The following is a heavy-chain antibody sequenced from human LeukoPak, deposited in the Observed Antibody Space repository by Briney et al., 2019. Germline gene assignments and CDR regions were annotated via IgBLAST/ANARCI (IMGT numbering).Heavy chain of an antibody. CDR3: ARVFNDYGDQGPQRDFDY. V-gene: IGHV3-21*01. Sequence: PGGSLRLSCAASGFTFSSYSMNWVRQAPGKGLEWVSSISSSSSYIYYADSVKGRFTISRGNAKNSLYLQMNSLRAEDTAVYYCARVFNDYGDQGPQRDFDYWGQGTLVTVSS. J-gene: IGHJ4*02. CDR1: GFTFSSYS. D-gene: IGHD4-17*01. CDR2: ISSSSSYI.